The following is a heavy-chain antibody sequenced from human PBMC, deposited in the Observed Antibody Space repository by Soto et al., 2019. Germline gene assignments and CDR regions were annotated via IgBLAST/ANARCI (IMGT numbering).Heavy chain of an antibody. CDR1: GGTFSSYA. CDR2: IIPIFGTA. CDR3: ARVSVAGYYDSSGPAMGAFDI. J-gene: IGHJ3*02. Sequence: SVKVSCKASGGTFSSYAISWVRQAPGQGLEWMGGIIPIFGTANYAQKFQGRVTITADESTSTAYMELSSLRSEDTAVYYCARVSVAGYYDSSGPAMGAFDIWGQGTMVTVS. D-gene: IGHD3-22*01. V-gene: IGHV1-69*13.